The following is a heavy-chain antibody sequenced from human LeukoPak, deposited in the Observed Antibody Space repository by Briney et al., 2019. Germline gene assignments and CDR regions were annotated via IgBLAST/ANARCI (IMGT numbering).Heavy chain of an antibody. V-gene: IGHV3-30*01. CDR2: ISYDGSNT. J-gene: IGHJ3*02. CDR3: ARELRYKLRTAFDI. CDR1: GFTFSSYE. Sequence: GGSLRLSCAASGFTFSSYEMNWVRQAPGKGLECVAVISYDGSNTYYADSVKGRFTISRDNSKNTLYLQMNSLRAEDTAVYYCARELRYKLRTAFDIWGQGTMVTVSS. D-gene: IGHD4-17*01.